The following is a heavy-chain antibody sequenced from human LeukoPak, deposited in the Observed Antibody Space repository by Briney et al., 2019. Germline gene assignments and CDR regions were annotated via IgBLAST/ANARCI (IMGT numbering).Heavy chain of an antibody. CDR2: IYSNDDK. CDR1: GLSLTTRGVA. CDR3: ALHPAAADDY. J-gene: IGHJ4*01. D-gene: IGHD6-13*01. Sequence: SGPTLVKPTQTLTLTYTLSGLSLTTRGVAMGWIRQPPGKALEWLAVIYSNDDKRYSPSLQSRLTITRDTSKNQVVLTMTNMDPVDTGTYFCALHPAAADDYWGQGTLVTVSS. V-gene: IGHV2-5*01.